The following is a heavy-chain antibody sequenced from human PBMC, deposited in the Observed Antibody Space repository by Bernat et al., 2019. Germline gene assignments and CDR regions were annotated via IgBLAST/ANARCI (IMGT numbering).Heavy chain of an antibody. J-gene: IGHJ5*02. Sequence: VQLVESGGGLVKPGGSLRLSCAASGFTFSDYYMSWIRQAPGKGLEWVAVTSYDGSDTDYADSVKGRFTISRDNSKNTLYLQMNSLTSEDTAVYYCARDLLLERGGWFDPWGQGTLVTISS. D-gene: IGHD1-1*01. CDR2: TSYDGSDT. V-gene: IGHV3-30-3*01. CDR1: GFTFSDYY. CDR3: ARDLLLERGGWFDP.